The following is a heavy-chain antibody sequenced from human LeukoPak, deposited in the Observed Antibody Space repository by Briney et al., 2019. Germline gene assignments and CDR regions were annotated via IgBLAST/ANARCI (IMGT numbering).Heavy chain of an antibody. D-gene: IGHD1-26*01. CDR2: ISGSGGST. CDR1: GFTFSSDA. CDR3: AKAKGARFDP. Sequence: PGGSLRLSCAASGFTFSSDAMSWVRRAPGKGLELVSAISGSGGSTYYADSVKGRFTISRDNSKNTLYLQMNSLRAEDTAVYYCAKAKGARFDPWGQGTLVTVSS. V-gene: IGHV3-23*01. J-gene: IGHJ5*02.